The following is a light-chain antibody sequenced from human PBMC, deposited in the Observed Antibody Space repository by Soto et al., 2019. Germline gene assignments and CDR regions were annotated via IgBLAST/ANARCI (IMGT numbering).Light chain of an antibody. CDR1: SGHSSYA. V-gene: IGLV4-69*01. CDR2: LNSDGSH. J-gene: IGLJ3*02. Sequence: QLVLTQSPSASASLGASVKLTCALSSGHSSYAIAWHQQQPEKGPRALMKLNSDGSHTRGDGIPDRFSDSSSGAERYLTISSLQSEDEADYYCQTWGTGILVYGGGTKLTVL. CDR3: QTWGTGILV.